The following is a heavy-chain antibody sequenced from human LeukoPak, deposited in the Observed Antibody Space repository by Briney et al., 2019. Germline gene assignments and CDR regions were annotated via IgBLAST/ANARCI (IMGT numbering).Heavy chain of an antibody. D-gene: IGHD6-13*01. CDR1: GFAFDDYA. CDR2: ISWNSGSI. CDR3: AKDIVAAAGIGFDY. V-gene: IGHV3-9*01. J-gene: IGHJ4*02. Sequence: GGSLRLSCAASGFAFDDYAMHWVRQAPGGLVGISGISWNSGSIGYADSVKGRFTISRDNAKNSLYLQMNSLRAEDTAFYYCAKDIVAAAGIGFDYWGQGTLVTVSS.